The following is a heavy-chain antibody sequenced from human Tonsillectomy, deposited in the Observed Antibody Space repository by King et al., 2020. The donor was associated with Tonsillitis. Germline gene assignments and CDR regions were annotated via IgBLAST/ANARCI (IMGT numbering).Heavy chain of an antibody. Sequence: VQLVESGGGLVQPGGSLRLSCAASGFTFSSYAMSWVRQASGKGLEWVSTISGGGGSTYYADSVKGRFTISRDNSKNTLYLQMNSLRAEDTAVYYCAKDTSGYYHYYGMAVWGQGTTVTVSS. D-gene: IGHD3-3*01. CDR1: GFTFSSYA. J-gene: IGHJ6*02. V-gene: IGHV3-23*04. CDR3: AKDTSGYYHYYGMAV. CDR2: ISGGGGST.